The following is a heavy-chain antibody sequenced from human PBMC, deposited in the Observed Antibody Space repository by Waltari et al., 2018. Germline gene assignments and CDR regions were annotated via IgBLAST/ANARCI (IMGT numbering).Heavy chain of an antibody. V-gene: IGHV3-7*01. CDR1: GFTFKHYW. CDR3: ARDVPNGYFDY. CDR2: INQDGRDK. J-gene: IGHJ4*02. Sequence: EVHLVQSGGGLIPPGGSLRLSCGVSGFTFKHYWMTWVRQAPGKGLEWVANINQDGRDKNYVDSVEGRFTISRDNAQNSVYLQMNSLRAEDTAVYYCARDVPNGYFDYWGSGTLVTVSS. D-gene: IGHD1-1*01.